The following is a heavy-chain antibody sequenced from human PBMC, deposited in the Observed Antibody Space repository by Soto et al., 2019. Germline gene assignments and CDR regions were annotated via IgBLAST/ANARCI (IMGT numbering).Heavy chain of an antibody. J-gene: IGHJ6*03. CDR2: IYYSGST. CDR1: GGSISSYY. D-gene: IGHD2-15*01. Sequence: SETLSLTCTVSGGSISSYYWSWIRQPPGKGLEWIGYIYYSGSTNYNPSLKSRVTISVDTSKNQFSLKLSSVTAADTAVYYCARHLPSGYCSGGSCYYYYYYMDVWGKGTTVTVSS. V-gene: IGHV4-59*08. CDR3: ARHLPSGYCSGGSCYYYYYYMDV.